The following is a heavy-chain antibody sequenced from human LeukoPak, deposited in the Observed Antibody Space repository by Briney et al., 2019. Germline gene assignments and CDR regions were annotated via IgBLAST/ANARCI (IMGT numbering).Heavy chain of an antibody. CDR1: GLTFSNYA. Sequence: PGGSLRLSCAASGLTFSNYAMHWARQAPGKGLEWVAVISYDGSNKYYADSVKGRFTISRDNSKNTLYLQMNSLRVEDTAVYYCARGQTYYSYYGMDVWGQGTTVTVSS. CDR3: ARGQTYYSYYGMDV. V-gene: IGHV3-30-3*01. CDR2: ISYDGSNK. J-gene: IGHJ6*02.